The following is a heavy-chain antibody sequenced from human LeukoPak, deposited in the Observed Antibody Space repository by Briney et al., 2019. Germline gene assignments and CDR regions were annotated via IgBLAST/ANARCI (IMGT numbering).Heavy chain of an antibody. V-gene: IGHV4-4*07. Sequence: PSETLSLTCTVSGGSISSYYWSWIRQPAGKGLEWIGRIYTSGSTNYNPSLKSRVTISVDTSKNQFSLKLSSVTAADTAVYYCALAHSGWFHGGWFDPWGQGTLVTVSS. J-gene: IGHJ5*02. CDR1: GGSISSYY. D-gene: IGHD6-19*01. CDR2: IYTSGST. CDR3: ALAHSGWFHGGWFDP.